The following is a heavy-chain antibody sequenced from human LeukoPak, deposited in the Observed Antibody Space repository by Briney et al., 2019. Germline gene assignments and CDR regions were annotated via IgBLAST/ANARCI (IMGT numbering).Heavy chain of an antibody. Sequence: GGSLRLFCAASGFTFSNYGMHWVRQAPGKGLEWVAFIRYDESNKYYADSVKGRFTISRDNSKNTLFLQMNSLRGEDTAVYYCDKDLGVSYYFDYWGQGTLVTVSS. CDR1: GFTFSNYG. CDR2: IRYDESNK. V-gene: IGHV3-30*02. CDR3: DKDLGVSYYFDY. D-gene: IGHD6-6*01. J-gene: IGHJ4*02.